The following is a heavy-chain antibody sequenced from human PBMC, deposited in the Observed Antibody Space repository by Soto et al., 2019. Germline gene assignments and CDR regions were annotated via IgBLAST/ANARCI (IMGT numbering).Heavy chain of an antibody. CDR1: GFTFSSYA. V-gene: IGHV3-30-3*01. CDR3: ARDEARWGYIYGFDY. Sequence: QVQLVESGGGVVQPGRSLRLSCAASGFTFSSYAMHWVRQAPGKGLEWVALISYDGSNKYYADSVKGRFTISRDNSKNTLYLQMNSLRAEDTAVYYCARDEARWGYIYGFDYWGQGTLVTVSS. CDR2: ISYDGSNK. D-gene: IGHD3-16*01. J-gene: IGHJ4*02.